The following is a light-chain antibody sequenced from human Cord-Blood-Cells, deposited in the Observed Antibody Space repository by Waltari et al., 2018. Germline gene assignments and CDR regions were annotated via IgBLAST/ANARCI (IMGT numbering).Light chain of an antibody. Sequence: QSALTQPRPVSGAPGQTVTISCPGTSSDVVGYNYVSWYQQHPGKPPKLIIYDVSKRPSGVPDRFSGSKSGNTASLTISGLQAEDEADYYCCSYAGSYVFGTGTKVTVL. J-gene: IGLJ1*01. CDR3: CSYAGSYV. CDR1: SSDVVGYNY. CDR2: DVS. V-gene: IGLV2-11*02.